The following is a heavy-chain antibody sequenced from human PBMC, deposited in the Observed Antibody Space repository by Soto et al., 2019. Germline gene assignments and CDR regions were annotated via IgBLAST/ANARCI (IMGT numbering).Heavy chain of an antibody. V-gene: IGHV3-11*01. J-gene: IGHJ4*02. D-gene: IGHD3-22*01. CDR3: ARDLGYYESSGYFDY. CDR2: IGSSDNII. Sequence: SLRLCCAASGFTFSDYYMSWIRQAPGKGLGWVSYIGSSDNIIYYADSVKGRFTISRDNAKNSLYLQMNSLRAEDTAVYYCARDLGYYESSGYFDYWGQGTLVTVSS. CDR1: GFTFSDYY.